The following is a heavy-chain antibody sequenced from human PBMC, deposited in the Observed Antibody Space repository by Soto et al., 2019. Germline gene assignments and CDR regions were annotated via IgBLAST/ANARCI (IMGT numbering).Heavy chain of an antibody. CDR2: FSYSGSL. D-gene: IGHD1-20*01. V-gene: IGHV4-34*01. J-gene: IGHJ2*01. Sequence: GELQQWGTGLLKPSETLSLNCSVYGGSSRAYHWSWIRQSPGEGLEWIGEFSYSGSLNYNPSLRGRVDVSLATSTNHFSLTMTSVTAADSAVYFCAGGPRYWSFALWGRGTLVTVS. CDR3: AGGPRYWSFAL. CDR1: GGSSRAYH.